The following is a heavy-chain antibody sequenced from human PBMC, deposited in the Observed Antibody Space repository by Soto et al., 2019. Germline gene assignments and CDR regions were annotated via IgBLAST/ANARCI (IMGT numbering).Heavy chain of an antibody. CDR1: GFTFRSFV. J-gene: IGHJ4*02. CDR2: TSYDGSNT. D-gene: IGHD3-16*01. CDR3: ARWGTRGGLEF. V-gene: IGHV3-30*03. Sequence: QVQLVESGGGVVQPGTSLRLSCVGSGFTFRSFVIHWVRQAPGKGLEWVALTSYDGSNTYYGDSVKGRFTISRDNSKNTVDMQMDSLRVEDTALYYCARWGTRGGLEFWGQGTLVSVSS.